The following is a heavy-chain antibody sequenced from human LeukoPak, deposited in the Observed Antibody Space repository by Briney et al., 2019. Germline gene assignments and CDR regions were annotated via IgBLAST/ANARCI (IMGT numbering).Heavy chain of an antibody. Sequence: GGSLRLSCAASGFTFSSYGMHWVRQAPGKGLEWVAVISYDGSNKYYADSVKGRFTISRDNSKNTLYLQMNGLRAEDTAVYYCAKDRGRSDDILWGGYFDYWGQGTLVTVSS. CDR3: AKDRGRSDDILWGGYFDY. D-gene: IGHD3-9*01. CDR2: ISYDGSNK. V-gene: IGHV3-30*18. J-gene: IGHJ4*02. CDR1: GFTFSSYG.